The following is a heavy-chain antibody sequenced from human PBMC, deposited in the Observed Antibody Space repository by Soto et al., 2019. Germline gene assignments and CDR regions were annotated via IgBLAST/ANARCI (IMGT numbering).Heavy chain of an antibody. V-gene: IGHV4-4*02. CDR1: GGSFTSNNW. CDR2: IYRTGST. D-gene: IGHD1-7*01. CDR3: ASRDPGTSVDY. Sequence: SETLSLTCAVSGGSFTSNNWWTWVRQPPGQGLEWIGEIYRTGSTNYTPSLKSRVTISLDKSENQFSLKVTSLTAADTAVYYCASRDPGTSVDYWGQGTLVTVSS. J-gene: IGHJ4*02.